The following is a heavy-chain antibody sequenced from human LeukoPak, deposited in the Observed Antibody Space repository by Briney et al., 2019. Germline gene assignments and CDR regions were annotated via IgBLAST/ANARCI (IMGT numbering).Heavy chain of an antibody. Sequence: XSCAXSGFTFSNAWMSWVRQAPGKGLEWVGRIKSKTDGCTTDYAAPVKGRFTISRDDSKNTLYLQMNSLKTEDTAVYYCTTMTRLLYYFDYWGQGTLVTVSS. V-gene: IGHV3-15*01. CDR3: TTMTRLLYYFDY. CDR2: IKSKTDGCTT. CDR1: GFTFSNAW. J-gene: IGHJ4*02. D-gene: IGHD2/OR15-2a*01.